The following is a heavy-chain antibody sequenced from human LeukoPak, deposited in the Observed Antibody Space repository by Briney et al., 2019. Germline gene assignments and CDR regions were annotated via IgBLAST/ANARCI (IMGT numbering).Heavy chain of an antibody. CDR1: GGSVSSGSYY. CDR3: ARAPLGFCSGGTCKRYFDY. Sequence: SETLSLTCTVSGGSVSSGSYYWSWMRQPPGKGLEWIGYINYSGSTSYYPSLKSRATISVDTSRNQFSLKLSSVTAADTAVYYCARAPLGFCSGGTCKRYFDYWGQGTLVTVSS. D-gene: IGHD2-15*01. CDR2: INYSGST. V-gene: IGHV4-30-4*08. J-gene: IGHJ4*02.